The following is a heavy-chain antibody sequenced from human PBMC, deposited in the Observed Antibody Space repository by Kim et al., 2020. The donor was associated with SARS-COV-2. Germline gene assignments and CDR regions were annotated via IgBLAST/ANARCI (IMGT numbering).Heavy chain of an antibody. CDR2: IYYSGGT. Sequence: SETLSLTCTVSGGSISSGGYYWSWIRQHPGKGLEWIGYIYYSGGTYYNPSPKSRVTISVDTPKNQFSLKLSSVTAADTAVYYCARSKRGTRNAFDIWGQGTMVTVSS. CDR3: ARSKRGTRNAFDI. D-gene: IGHD4-4*01. J-gene: IGHJ3*02. V-gene: IGHV4-31*03. CDR1: GGSISSGGYY.